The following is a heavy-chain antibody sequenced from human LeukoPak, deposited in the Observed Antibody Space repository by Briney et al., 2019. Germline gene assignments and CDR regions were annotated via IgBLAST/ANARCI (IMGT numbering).Heavy chain of an antibody. CDR3: ARLLRLVTIVRGVINHFDY. D-gene: IGHD3-10*01. Sequence: IPSETLSLTCTVSGGSISSSSYYWGWIRQPPGKGLEWIGSIYYSGSTYYNPSPKSRVTISVDTSNNQFSLKLSSVTAADTAVYYCARLLRLVTIVRGVINHFDYWGQGTLVTVSS. V-gene: IGHV4-39*01. J-gene: IGHJ4*02. CDR2: IYYSGST. CDR1: GGSISSSSYY.